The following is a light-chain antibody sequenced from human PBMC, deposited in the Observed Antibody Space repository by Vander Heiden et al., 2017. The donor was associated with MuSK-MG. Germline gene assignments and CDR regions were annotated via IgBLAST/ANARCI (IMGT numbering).Light chain of an antibody. Sequence: DIQLTQSPSTLSASVGDRVTITCRASQSISSWLAWYQQKPGRAPKLLIDKASTLESGVPSRCSGSGSGTEFTLTITSLQPDDVATYHCQQYNSIPLTFGGGTKVESK. CDR3: QQYNSIPLT. V-gene: IGKV1-5*03. J-gene: IGKJ4*01. CDR1: QSISSW. CDR2: KAS.